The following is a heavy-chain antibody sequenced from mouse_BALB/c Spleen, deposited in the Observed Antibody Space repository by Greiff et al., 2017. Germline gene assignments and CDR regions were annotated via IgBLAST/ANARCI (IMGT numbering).Heavy chain of an antibody. CDR3: ARRVYYDSDVWLAY. Sequence: LVESGAELVKPGASVKLSCTASGFTIKDTYMPWVKQRPEQGLEWIGRIDPANGNTKYDPKFQGKATITADTSSNTAYLQLSSLTSEDTAVYYCARRVYYDSDVWLAYWGQGTLVTVSA. V-gene: IGHV14-3*02. CDR2: IDPANGNT. D-gene: IGHD2-4*01. J-gene: IGHJ3*01. CDR1: GFTIKDTY.